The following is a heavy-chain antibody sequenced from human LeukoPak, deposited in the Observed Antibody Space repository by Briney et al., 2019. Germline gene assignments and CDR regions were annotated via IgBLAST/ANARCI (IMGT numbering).Heavy chain of an antibody. V-gene: IGHV4-59*08. CDR2: VHYSGAT. J-gene: IGHJ3*02. Sequence: SETLSLTCTVSGDSISSLYWSWIRQPPGKGLEYIGYVHYSGATNYNPSLQSRVSISVDTSESQFSLKLSSVTAADTALYYCTRGLPRANDAFDIWGRGTMVTVSS. CDR3: TRGLPRANDAFDI. CDR1: GDSISSLY.